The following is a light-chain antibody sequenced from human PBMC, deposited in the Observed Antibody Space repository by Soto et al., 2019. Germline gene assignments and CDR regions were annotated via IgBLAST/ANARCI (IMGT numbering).Light chain of an antibody. CDR1: ETISSW. J-gene: IGKJ4*01. V-gene: IGKV1-5*03. CDR3: QQYNSYPLT. Sequence: DIQMTQSPSTLSASIGDKVTNTCRATETISSWLAWYQQKPGKAPTLLIYKASSLERGVPSRFSGSGSGTEFTLTISSLQPDDFATYYCQQYNSYPLTFGGGTKVDIK. CDR2: KAS.